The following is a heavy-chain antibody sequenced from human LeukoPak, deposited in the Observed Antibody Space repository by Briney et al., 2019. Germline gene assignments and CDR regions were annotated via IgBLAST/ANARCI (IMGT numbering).Heavy chain of an antibody. D-gene: IGHD1-7*01. CDR3: ARVKRYNWKYEGFDP. V-gene: IGHV4-59*01. J-gene: IGHJ5*02. Sequence: SETLSLTCTVSGGSFSTNIWSWIRQPPGKGLEWIGYIYYSGSTNYNPSLKSRVTISVDTSKNQFSLKLSSVTAADTAVYYCARVKRYNWKYEGFDPWGQGTLVTVSS. CDR2: IYYSGST. CDR1: GGSFSTNI.